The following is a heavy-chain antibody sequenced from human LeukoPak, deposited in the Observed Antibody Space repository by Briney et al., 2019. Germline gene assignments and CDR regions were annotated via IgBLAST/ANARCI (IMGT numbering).Heavy chain of an antibody. V-gene: IGHV1-69*01. Sequence: SVKVSCKASGGTFSSYAISWVRQAPGQGLEWMGGIIPIFGTANYAQKFHGRVTITADESTSTAYMELSSLRSEDTAVYYCARGGDLGYCSGGSCYSGYWGQGTLVTVSS. CDR1: GGTFSSYA. CDR2: IIPIFGTA. CDR3: ARGGDLGYCSGGSCYSGY. D-gene: IGHD2-15*01. J-gene: IGHJ4*02.